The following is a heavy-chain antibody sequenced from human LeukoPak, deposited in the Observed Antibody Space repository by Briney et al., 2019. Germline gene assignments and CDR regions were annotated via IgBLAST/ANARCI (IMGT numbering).Heavy chain of an antibody. CDR1: GGSVSSGSYF. CDR2: IYYSGST. CDR3: ARDVPGRYYDY. Sequence: PSETLSLTCTVSGGSVSSGSYFWSWIRQPPGKGLEWIGHIYYSGSTNYDPSLKIRVTISIHTSKNQFSLKLSSVTAADTAVYYCARDVPGRYYDYWGQGTLVTVSS. J-gene: IGHJ4*02. D-gene: IGHD1-26*01. V-gene: IGHV4-61*01.